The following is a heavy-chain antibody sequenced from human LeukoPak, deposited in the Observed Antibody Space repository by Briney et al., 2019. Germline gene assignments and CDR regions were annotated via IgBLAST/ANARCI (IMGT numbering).Heavy chain of an antibody. CDR2: IYSDGST. CDR1: GFTVSSNY. V-gene: IGHV3-53*04. J-gene: IGHJ4*02. Sequence: GGSLRLSCAASGFTVSSNYMSWVRQAPGKGLEWVSVIYSDGSTYYADSVKGRFTISRHNSKNTLYLQMNSLRAEDTAVYYCARVIGGGNYGSGSYYLDYWGQGTLVTVSS. CDR3: ARVIGGGNYGSGSYYLDY. D-gene: IGHD3-10*01.